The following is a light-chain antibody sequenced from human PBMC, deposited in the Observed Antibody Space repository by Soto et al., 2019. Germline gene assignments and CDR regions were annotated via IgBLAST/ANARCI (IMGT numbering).Light chain of an antibody. Sequence: DIQMNQSPSSLSASVGDRVTIACRATQSISNYLNCYQQKPGKAPKLLIYDASNLETGVPSRFSGSGSGTDFTFTISSLQPEDIATYYCQQYDNLPLTFGGGTKVDI. CDR3: QQYDNLPLT. V-gene: IGKV1-33*01. CDR2: DAS. J-gene: IGKJ4*01. CDR1: QSISNY.